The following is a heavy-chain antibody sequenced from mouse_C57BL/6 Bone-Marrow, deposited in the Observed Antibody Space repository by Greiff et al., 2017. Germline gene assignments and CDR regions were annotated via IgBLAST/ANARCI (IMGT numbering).Heavy chain of an antibody. V-gene: IGHV10-1*01. Sequence: GGGLVQPKGSLKLSCAASGFSFHTYAMNWVRQAPGKGLEWVARIRSKSNNYATYYADSVKDRFTISRDDSESMLYLQMNNLKNEDTAMYYCVRHPKFLRRFAYWGQGTLVTVSA. CDR1: GFSFHTYA. D-gene: IGHD1-1*01. J-gene: IGHJ3*01. CDR3: VRHPKFLRRFAY. CDR2: IRSKSNNYAT.